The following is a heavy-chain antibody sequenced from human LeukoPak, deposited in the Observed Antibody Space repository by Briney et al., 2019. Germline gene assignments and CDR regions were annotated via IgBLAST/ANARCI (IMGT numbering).Heavy chain of an antibody. V-gene: IGHV3-74*01. D-gene: IGHD2-15*01. CDR2: INSDGSST. CDR1: GFTFSSYW. CDR3: AREPPYCSGGSCYLRSFDY. Sequence: GGSLRLSCAASGFTFSSYWMHWVRQAPGKGLVWVSRINSDGSSTSYADSVKGRFTISRDNAKNTLYLQMNSQRAEDTAVYYCAREPPYCSGGSCYLRSFDYWGQGTLVTVSS. J-gene: IGHJ4*02.